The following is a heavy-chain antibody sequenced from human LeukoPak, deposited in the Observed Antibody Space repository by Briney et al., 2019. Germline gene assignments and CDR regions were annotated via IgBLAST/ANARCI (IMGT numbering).Heavy chain of an antibody. CDR2: ISAYNGNT. CDR1: GYTFTSYG. V-gene: IGHV1-18*01. Sequence: ASVKVSCKASGYTFTSYGISWVRQAPGQGLEWMGWISAYNGNTNYAQKLQGRVTMTTDTSTSTAYMELRSLRSDDTAVYYCARVKGSSGSYYNTGYYFDYWGQGTLVTVSS. J-gene: IGHJ4*02. CDR3: ARVKGSSGSYYNTGYYFDY. D-gene: IGHD3-10*01.